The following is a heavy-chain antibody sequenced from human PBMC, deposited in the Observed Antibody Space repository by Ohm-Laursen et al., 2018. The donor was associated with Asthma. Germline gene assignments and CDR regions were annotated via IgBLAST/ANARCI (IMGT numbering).Heavy chain of an antibody. V-gene: IGHV4-31*01. CDR3: ARDWESITGYGMDV. J-gene: IGHJ6*02. CDR1: GASISSGNDY. CDR2: INYSGLT. Sequence: SQTLSLTCFVSGASISSGNDYWSWIRQHPGKGLEWIGYINYSGLTYSNPSLRSQVTVSVDTSKNQFSLNLTSVTAADTAVYYCARDWESITGYGMDVWGQGTTVTVSS. D-gene: IGHD1-14*01.